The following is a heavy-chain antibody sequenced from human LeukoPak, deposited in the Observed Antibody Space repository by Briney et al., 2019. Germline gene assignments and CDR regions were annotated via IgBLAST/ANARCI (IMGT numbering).Heavy chain of an antibody. V-gene: IGHV3-48*03. D-gene: IGHD6-13*01. Sequence: RLSCAASGFTFSXYEMNWVRQAXGXGLXWVSXISSSGSTIYYADSVKGRFTISRDNAKNSLYLQMNSLRAEDTAVYYCAGDRIAAXGXYGLDVWGQGATVTVSS. CDR1: GFTFSXYE. J-gene: IGHJ6*02. CDR3: AGDRIAAXGXYGLDV. CDR2: ISSSGSTI.